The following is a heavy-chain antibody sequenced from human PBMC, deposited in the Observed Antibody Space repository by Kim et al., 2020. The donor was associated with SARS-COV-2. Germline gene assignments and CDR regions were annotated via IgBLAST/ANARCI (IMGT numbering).Heavy chain of an antibody. Sequence: LTISRDNAKNSLYLQMNSLRAEDTAVYYCARDIPVGAREKDDYYYGMDVWGQGTTVTVSS. CDR3: ARDIPVGAREKDDYYYGMDV. J-gene: IGHJ6*02. V-gene: IGHV3-11*06. D-gene: IGHD1-26*01.